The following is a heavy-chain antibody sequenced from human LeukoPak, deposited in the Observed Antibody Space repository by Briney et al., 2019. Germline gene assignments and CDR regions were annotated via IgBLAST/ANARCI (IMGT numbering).Heavy chain of an antibody. D-gene: IGHD4-11*01. CDR3: AKDLHDYGNYVGWSDS. Sequence: PGGSLRLSCAASGFTFSSYAMSWVRQAPGKGLEWVSAISGSGGSTYYADSVKGRFTISRDNSKNTLHLQMNSLRAEDTAVYYCAKDLHDYGNYVGWSDSWGQGTLVTVSS. CDR2: ISGSGGST. J-gene: IGHJ5*01. V-gene: IGHV3-23*01. CDR1: GFTFSSYA.